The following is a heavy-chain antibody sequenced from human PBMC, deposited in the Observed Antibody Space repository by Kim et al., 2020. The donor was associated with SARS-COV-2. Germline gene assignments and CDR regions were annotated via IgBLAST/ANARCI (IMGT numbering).Heavy chain of an antibody. Sequence: GGSLRLSCAASGFTFSSYAMHWVRQAPGKGLEWVAVISYDGSNKYYADSVKGRFTISRDNSKNTLYLQMNSLRAEDTAVYYCASRGNWNDVGEGDYWGQGTLVTVSS. CDR1: GFTFSSYA. J-gene: IGHJ4*02. D-gene: IGHD1-1*01. CDR3: ASRGNWNDVGEGDY. V-gene: IGHV3-30-3*01. CDR2: ISYDGSNK.